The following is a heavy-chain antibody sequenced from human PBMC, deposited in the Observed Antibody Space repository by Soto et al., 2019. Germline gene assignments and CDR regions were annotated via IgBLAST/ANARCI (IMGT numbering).Heavy chain of an antibody. V-gene: IGHV3-74*01. CDR2: INGDGTTI. CDR1: GFTFSPYW. J-gene: IGHJ3*01. D-gene: IGHD3-22*01. CDR3: ARDRGYPDSFNV. Sequence: PGGSLRLSCAASGFTFSPYWMHWVRQGPGKGLEWVAHINGDGTTIAYADPVKGRFTISRDNAKNTLFLEIKSLRADDTAVYYCARDRGYPDSFNVWGQGTMVTVSS.